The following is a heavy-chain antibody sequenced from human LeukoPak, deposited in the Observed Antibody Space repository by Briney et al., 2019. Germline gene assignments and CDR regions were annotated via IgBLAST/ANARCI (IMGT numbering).Heavy chain of an antibody. CDR3: ARSAAAAYFDY. CDR2: INHSGST. J-gene: IGHJ4*02. CDR1: GGSFSGYY. D-gene: IGHD6-25*01. Sequence: SETLSLTCVVYGGSFSGYYWSWIRQPPGKGLEWIGEINHSGSTNYNPSLKSRVTISVDTSKNQFSLKLSSVTAADTAVYYCARSAAAAYFDYWGQGTLVTVSS. V-gene: IGHV4-34*01.